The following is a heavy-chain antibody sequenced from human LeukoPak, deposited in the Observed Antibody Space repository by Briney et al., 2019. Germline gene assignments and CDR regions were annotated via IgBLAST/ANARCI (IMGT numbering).Heavy chain of an antibody. CDR2: IGTAGDT. V-gene: IGHV3-13*01. J-gene: IGHJ3*02. CDR3: ARLSYDSSGFDAFDI. Sequence: PGRSLRLSCAASGFTFSSYDMHWVRQATGKGLEWVSAIGTAGDTYYPGSVKGRFTISRENAKNSLYLQMNSLRAEDTAVYYCARLSYDSSGFDAFDIWGQGTMVTVSS. D-gene: IGHD3-22*01. CDR1: GFTFSSYD.